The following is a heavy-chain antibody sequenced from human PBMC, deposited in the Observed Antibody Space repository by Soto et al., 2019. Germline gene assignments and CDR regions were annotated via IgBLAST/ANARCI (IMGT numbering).Heavy chain of an antibody. CDR3: ARYFRGSGRYFFDH. CDR1: EFTFISSC. V-gene: IGHV3-7*03. J-gene: IGHJ4*02. D-gene: IGHD6-19*01. Sequence: QSGGSLRHSCIASEFTFISSCMGWVREAPGKGLEWVANINQDGSGTYYVDSVKGRFTISRDNAKNSLYLQMNSLRAEDTAVYYCARYFRGSGRYFFDHWGQGTLVTVSS. CDR2: INQDGSGT.